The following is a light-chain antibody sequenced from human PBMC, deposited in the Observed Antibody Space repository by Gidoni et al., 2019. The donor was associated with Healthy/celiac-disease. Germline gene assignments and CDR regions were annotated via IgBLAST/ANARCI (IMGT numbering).Light chain of an antibody. CDR1: SLRSSY. CDR3: NSRDSSGNHLV. J-gene: IGLJ2*01. V-gene: IGLV3-19*01. Sequence: SELTQDPAVSVALGPTVRIPCQGDSLRSSYASWYQQQPGKAPVLVIYGKNNRPSGIPDRFSGSSSGNTASLTITGAQAEDEADYYCNSRDSSGNHLVFGGGTKLTVL. CDR2: GKN.